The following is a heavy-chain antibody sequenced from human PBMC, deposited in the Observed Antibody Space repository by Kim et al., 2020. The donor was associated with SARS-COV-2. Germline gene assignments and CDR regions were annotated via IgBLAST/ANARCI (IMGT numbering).Heavy chain of an antibody. J-gene: IGHJ4*02. CDR2: IYPGDSDT. CDR3: ARRRGSWFGELFSVFDY. D-gene: IGHD3-10*01. V-gene: IGHV5-51*01. CDR1: GYSFTSYW. Sequence: GESLKISCIGSGYSFTSYWIGWVRQMPGKGLEWMGIIYPGDSDTRYSPSFQGQVTISADKSISTAYLQWSSLKASDTAMYYCARRRGSWFGELFSVFDYWGQGTLVTVSS.